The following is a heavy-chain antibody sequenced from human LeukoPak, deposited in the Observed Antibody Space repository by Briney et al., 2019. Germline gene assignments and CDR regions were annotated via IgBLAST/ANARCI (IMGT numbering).Heavy chain of an antibody. Sequence: GESLKISCKGSGYSFTSYWIGWVRQMPGKGLEWMGIVYPGDSDTRYSPSFQGQVTISADKSISTAYLQWSSLKASDTAMYYCARRSDYSGYDTPFDYWGQGTLVTVSS. V-gene: IGHV5-51*01. J-gene: IGHJ4*02. CDR2: VYPGDSDT. CDR1: GYSFTSYW. CDR3: ARRSDYSGYDTPFDY. D-gene: IGHD5-12*01.